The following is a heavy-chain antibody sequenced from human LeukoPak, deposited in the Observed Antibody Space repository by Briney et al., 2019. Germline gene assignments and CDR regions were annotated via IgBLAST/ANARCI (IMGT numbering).Heavy chain of an antibody. V-gene: IGHV3-7*03. CDR3: AKAGRWGSWDYYDSSGFGHFDY. D-gene: IGHD3-22*01. CDR2: IKQDGSEK. CDR1: GFTFSSYW. Sequence: GGSLRLSCAASGFTFSSYWMSWVRQAPGKGLEWVANIKQDGSEKYYVDSVKGRFTISRDNSKNTLYLQMNSLRAEDTAVYYCAKAGRWGSWDYYDSSGFGHFDYWGQGTLVTVSS. J-gene: IGHJ4*02.